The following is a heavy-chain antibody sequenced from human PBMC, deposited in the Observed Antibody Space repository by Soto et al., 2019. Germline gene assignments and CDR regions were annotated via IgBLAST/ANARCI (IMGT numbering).Heavy chain of an antibody. CDR2: IYSGGTA. V-gene: IGHV3-53*01. CDR1: EFSVSSNY. D-gene: IGHD4-4*01. J-gene: IGHJ4*02. CDR3: ARGSYRAFDY. Sequence: PGGSLRLSCAASEFSVSSNYLIWVRQAPGKGLEWVSGIYSGGTAYYADSVKGRFTLSRDNSKNTVYLQMNSLRVEDTAVYYCARGSYRAFDYWGQGTLVTVSS.